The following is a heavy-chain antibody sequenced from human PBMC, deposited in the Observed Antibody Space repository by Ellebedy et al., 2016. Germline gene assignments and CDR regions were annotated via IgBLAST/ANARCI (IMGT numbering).Heavy chain of an antibody. CDR2: IKSKTDGGTT. V-gene: IGHV3-15*01. J-gene: IGHJ6*02. D-gene: IGHD2-15*01. CDR1: GFTFSNAW. CDR3: TTALGYCSGGSCYLPGYYYYGMDV. Sequence: GESLKISXAASGFTFSNAWMSWVRQAPGKGLEWVGRIKSKTDGGTTDYAAPVKGRFTISRDDSKNTLYLQMNSLKTEDTAVYYCTTALGYCSGGSCYLPGYYYYGMDVWGQGTTVTVSS.